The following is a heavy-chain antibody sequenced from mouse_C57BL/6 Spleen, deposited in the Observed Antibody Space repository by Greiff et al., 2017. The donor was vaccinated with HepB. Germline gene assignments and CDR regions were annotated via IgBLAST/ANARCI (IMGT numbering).Heavy chain of an antibody. Sequence: QVQLKESGPELVKPGASVKISCKASGYAFSSSWMNWVKQRPGKGLEWIGRIYPGDGDTNYNGKFKGKATLTADKSSSTAYMQLSSLTSEDSAVYCCAREGYYYGSSYSWYFDVWGTGTTVTVSS. CDR1: GYAFSSSW. J-gene: IGHJ1*03. CDR2: IYPGDGDT. D-gene: IGHD1-1*01. V-gene: IGHV1-82*01. CDR3: AREGYYYGSSYSWYFDV.